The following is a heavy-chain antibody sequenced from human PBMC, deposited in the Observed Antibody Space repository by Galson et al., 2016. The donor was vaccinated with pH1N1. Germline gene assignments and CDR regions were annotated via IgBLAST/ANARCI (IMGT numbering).Heavy chain of an antibody. V-gene: IGHV4-59*01. CDR3: ACAGYRSGWYGIGAFDV. D-gene: IGHD6-13*01. J-gene: IGHJ3*01. Sequence: SETLSLTCTVSGGSISSYYWSWIRQPPGKGPEWIGYLYNSGGTNYNPSLMSRVTISEDTSRNQFSLKLRSVTAADTAVYYCACAGYRSGWYGIGAFDVWGQGTKVTVSS. CDR2: LYNSGGT. CDR1: GGSISSYY.